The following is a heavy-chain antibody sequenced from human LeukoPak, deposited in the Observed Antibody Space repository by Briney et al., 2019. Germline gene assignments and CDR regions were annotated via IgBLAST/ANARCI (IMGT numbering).Heavy chain of an antibody. J-gene: IGHJ6*03. CDR1: GYTFTSYY. V-gene: IGHV1-46*01. CDR2: INPSGGST. CDR3: ARVGAARQDYYYYMDV. Sequence: GASVKVSCKASGYTFTSYYMHWVRQAPGQGLEWMGLINPSGGSTSYAQKFQGRVTMTRDMSTSTVYMELSSLRSEDTAVYYCARVGAARQDYYYYMDVWGKGTTVTVSS. D-gene: IGHD6-6*01.